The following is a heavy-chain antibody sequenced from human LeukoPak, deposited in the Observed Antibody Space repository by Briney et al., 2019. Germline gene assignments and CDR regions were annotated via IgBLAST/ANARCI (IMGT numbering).Heavy chain of an antibody. CDR2: IYYSGST. J-gene: IGHJ4*02. CDR1: GGSISSYY. Sequence: KSSETLSLTCTVSGGSISSYYWSWIRQPPGKGLEWIGYIYYSGSTNYNPSLKSRVTISVDTSKNQFSLKLSSVTAADTAVYYCARGISDYWGQGTLVTVSS. CDR3: ARGISDY. V-gene: IGHV4-59*01.